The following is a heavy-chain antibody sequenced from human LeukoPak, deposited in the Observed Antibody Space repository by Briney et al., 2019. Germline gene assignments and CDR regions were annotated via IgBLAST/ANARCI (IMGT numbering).Heavy chain of an antibody. CDR2: VYYSGST. CDR1: GDSIKTSSYY. J-gene: IGHJ4*02. Sequence: PSETLSLTCTVSGDSIKTSSYYWGWIRQPPGKGLEWIGSVYYSGSTYCNPSLKSRLTISVDTSKNQFSLNLSSVTAADTAVYFCARHYSSGYELDVDYWGQGTLVTVSS. CDR3: ARHYSSGYELDVDY. D-gene: IGHD3-22*01. V-gene: IGHV4-39*01.